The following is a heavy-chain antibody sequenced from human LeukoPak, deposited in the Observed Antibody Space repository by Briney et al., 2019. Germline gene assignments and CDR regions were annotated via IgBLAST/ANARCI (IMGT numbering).Heavy chain of an antibody. V-gene: IGHV3-48*01. J-gene: IGHJ5*02. CDR2: ISSSSSTT. D-gene: IGHD3-3*01. CDR3: VRAPDGIRFMNWFDP. CDR1: GFTFSSYS. Sequence: GGSLRLSCAASGFTFSSYSMNSVRQAPGKGLEWVSYISSSSSTTYYADSVKCRFTISRDNAKNTLYLQMISLRAGDTAVYFFVRAPDGIRFMNWFDPWGQGTLVTVSS.